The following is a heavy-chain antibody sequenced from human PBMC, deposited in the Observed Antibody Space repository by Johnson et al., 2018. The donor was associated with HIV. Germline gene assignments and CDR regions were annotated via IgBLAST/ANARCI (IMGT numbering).Heavy chain of an antibody. CDR3: AKGDRGDGGGWGVGALGI. CDR2: ISYDGSNK. V-gene: IGHV3-30-3*01. J-gene: IGHJ3*02. Sequence: VQLVESVGGVVQPGRSLRLSCAASGFTFSSYAMHWVRQAPGKGLEWVAVISYDGSNKYYADSVKGRFTISRDNSKNTLYLHMNSLGAEDTALYCCAKGDRGDGGGWGVGALGIWGQGTMVTVSS. CDR1: GFTFSSYA. D-gene: IGHD3-16*01.